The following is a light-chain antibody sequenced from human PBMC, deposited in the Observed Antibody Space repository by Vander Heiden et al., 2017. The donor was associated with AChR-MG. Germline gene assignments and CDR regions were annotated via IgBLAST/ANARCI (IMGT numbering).Light chain of an antibody. CDR3: AAGDDSLNGQVL. CDR2: RND. J-gene: IGLJ2*01. CDR1: SSNIGTNT. V-gene: IGLV1-44*01. Sequence: QSVLTQPPPASGTPGQRVIISRSGSSSNIGTNTVNWYQQLPGTTPKLLIYRNDQRPSGVPDRFSASKSGASASLAISGLQFEDEADYYCAAGDDSLNGQVLFGGGTKVTVL.